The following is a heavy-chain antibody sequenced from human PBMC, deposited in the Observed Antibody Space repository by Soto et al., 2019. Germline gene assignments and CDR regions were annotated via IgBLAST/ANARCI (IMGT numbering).Heavy chain of an antibody. CDR3: ARHIVGARIDY. CDR1: GGSISSNY. J-gene: IGHJ4*02. D-gene: IGHD1-26*01. V-gene: IGHV4-59*08. Sequence: PSETLCLTCTVAGGSISSNYWSWIRQPPGKGLEWIGYIYHSGSTYYNPSLKSRVTISVDRSKNQFSLKLSSVTAADTAVYYCARHIVGARIDYWGQGTLVTVSS. CDR2: IYHSGST.